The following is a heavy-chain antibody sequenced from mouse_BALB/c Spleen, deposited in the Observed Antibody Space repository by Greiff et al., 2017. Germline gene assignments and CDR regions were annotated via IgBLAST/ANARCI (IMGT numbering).Heavy chain of an antibody. CDR1: GFTFSSYA. D-gene: IGHD2-1*01. Sequence: EVKLVESGGGLVKPGGSLKLSCAASGFTFSSYAMPWVRQSPEKRLEWVAEISSGGSYTYYPDTVTGRFTISRDNAKNTLYLEMSSLRSEDTAMYYCAKEGGIYSGFAYWGQGTLVTVSA. CDR2: ISSGGSYT. CDR3: AKEGGIYSGFAY. V-gene: IGHV5-9-4*01. J-gene: IGHJ3*01.